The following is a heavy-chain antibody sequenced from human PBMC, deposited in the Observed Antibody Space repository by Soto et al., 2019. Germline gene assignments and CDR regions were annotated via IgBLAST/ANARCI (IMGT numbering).Heavy chain of an antibody. D-gene: IGHD3-10*02. J-gene: IGHJ6*04. CDR1: GFTLDKYT. CDR3: AKGLFGPDV. CDR2: IDNAGTDS. V-gene: IGHV3-74*01. Sequence: GGSLRLSCAAFGFTLDKYTMGWVRQAPGKGLEWVSGIDNAGTDSTYADSVKGRFTSSRDNAKNMLYLQMNSLRVEDTAVYYCAKGLFGPDVWGKGTTDTVSS.